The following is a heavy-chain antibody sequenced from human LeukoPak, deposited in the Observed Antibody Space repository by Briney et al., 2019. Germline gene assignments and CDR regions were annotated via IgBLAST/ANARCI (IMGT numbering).Heavy chain of an antibody. CDR1: GGSFSGYY. D-gene: IGHD2-2*01. Sequence: SETLSLTCAVYGGSFSGYYWSWIRQPPGKGLEWIGEINHSGSTNYNPSLKSRVTISVDTSKNQFSLKLSSVTAADTAVYYCARGPGIVVVPAASRAFGIWGQGTMVTVSS. CDR3: ARGPGIVVVPAASRAFGI. V-gene: IGHV4-34*01. J-gene: IGHJ3*02. CDR2: INHSGST.